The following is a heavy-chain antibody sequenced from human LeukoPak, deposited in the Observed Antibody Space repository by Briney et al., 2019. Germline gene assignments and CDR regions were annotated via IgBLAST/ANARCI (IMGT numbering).Heavy chain of an antibody. J-gene: IGHJ3*02. D-gene: IGHD6-19*01. Sequence: GGSLRLSCAASGFTFSSYEMNWVRQAPGKGLEWVSYISSSGSTIYYADSVKGRFTISRDNAKNSLYLQMNSLRAEDTAVYYCARDAGYSSGWYEGWDAFDIWGQGTMVTVSP. CDR3: ARDAGYSSGWYEGWDAFDI. CDR2: ISSSGSTI. CDR1: GFTFSSYE. V-gene: IGHV3-48*03.